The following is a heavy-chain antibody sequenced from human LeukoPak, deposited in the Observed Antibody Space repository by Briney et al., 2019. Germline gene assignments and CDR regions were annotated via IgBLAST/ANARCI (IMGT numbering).Heavy chain of an antibody. CDR3: ARELH. CDR2: IYSGGST. Sequence: GGSLRLSCAASGFTFSSYSMNWVRQAPGKGLEWVSVIYSGGSTYYADSVKGRFTIARDNSKNTLYLQMNTLGAEDTAVYYCARELHWGQGTLVTVSS. V-gene: IGHV3-66*02. J-gene: IGHJ4*02. D-gene: IGHD1-26*01. CDR1: GFTFSSYS.